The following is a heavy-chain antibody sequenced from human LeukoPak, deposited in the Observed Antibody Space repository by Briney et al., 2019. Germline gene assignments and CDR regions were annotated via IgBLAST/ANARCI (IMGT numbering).Heavy chain of an antibody. D-gene: IGHD3-10*01. CDR1: GYSVSSGYY. J-gene: IGHJ5*02. CDR3: ARVRKYYGSGSYTPPYNWFDP. V-gene: IGHV4-38-2*01. Sequence: SETLSLTCAVSGYSVSSGYYWGWIRQPPGKGLEWIGSIYHSGSTYYNPSLKSRVTISVDTSKDQFSLKLSSVTAADTAVYCCARVRKYYGSGSYTPPYNWFDPWGQGTLVTVSS. CDR2: IYHSGST.